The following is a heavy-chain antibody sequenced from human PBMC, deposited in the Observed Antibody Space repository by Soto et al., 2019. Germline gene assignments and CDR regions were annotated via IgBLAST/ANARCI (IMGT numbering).Heavy chain of an antibody. Sequence: SVKVSCKASGGTFSSYAISWVRQAPGQGLEWIGGIIPIFGTANYAQKFQGRVTITADESTSTAYMELSSLRSEDTAVYYCARSAHENWKYSYWGQGTLVTVSS. D-gene: IGHD1-7*01. J-gene: IGHJ4*02. CDR2: IIPIFGTA. CDR3: ARSAHENWKYSY. V-gene: IGHV1-69*13. CDR1: GGTFSSYA.